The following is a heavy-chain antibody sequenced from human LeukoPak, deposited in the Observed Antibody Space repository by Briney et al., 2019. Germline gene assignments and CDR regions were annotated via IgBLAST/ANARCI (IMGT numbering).Heavy chain of an antibody. J-gene: IGHJ4*02. CDR3: TTTITLGGYSYGYAGY. V-gene: IGHV3-15*01. D-gene: IGHD5-18*01. CDR1: XXTFSNAW. CDR2: IKSKTDGGTT. Sequence: GGSLRLSCAAXXXTFSNAWMSWVRQAPGKGLEWVGRIKSKTDGGTTDYAAPVKGRFTISRDDSKNTVYLQMNSLKTEDTAVYYCTTTITLGGYSYGYAGYWGQGTLVTVSS.